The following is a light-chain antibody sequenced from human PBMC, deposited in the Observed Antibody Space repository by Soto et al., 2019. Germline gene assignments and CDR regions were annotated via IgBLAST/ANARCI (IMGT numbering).Light chain of an antibody. CDR3: QQRSNRPT. V-gene: IGKV3-11*01. CDR2: DAS. J-gene: IGKJ2*01. CDR1: QSVSSY. Sequence: EIVLTQSPATLSLSPGERATLSCRDSQSVSSYLAWYQQKPGQAPRLLIYDASNSATGIPARFSGSGSGTDFSLTISSLETEEFAVYYCQQRSNRPTFGQRTKLEIK.